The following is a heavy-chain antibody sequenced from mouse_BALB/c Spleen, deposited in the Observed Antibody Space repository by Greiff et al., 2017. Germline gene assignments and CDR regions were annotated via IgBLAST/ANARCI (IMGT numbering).Heavy chain of an antibody. CDR2: INPSNGRT. CDR3: ARREHPYWYFDV. V-gene: IGHV1S81*02. Sequence: QVQLQQPGAELVKPGASVKLSCKASGYTFTSYWMHWVKQRPGQGLEWIGEINPSNGRTNYNEKFKSKATLTVDKSSSTAYMQLSSLTSEDSAVYYCARREHPYWYFDVWGAGTTVTVSS. CDR1: GYTFTSYW. J-gene: IGHJ1*01.